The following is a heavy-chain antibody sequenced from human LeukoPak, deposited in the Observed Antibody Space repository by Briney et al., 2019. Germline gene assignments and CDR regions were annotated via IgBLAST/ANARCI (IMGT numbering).Heavy chain of an antibody. Sequence: SETLSLTCTVSGGSISTYYWSWIRQPPGKGLEWIGYIYNSGSTNYNPSLKSRVTISADTSKEQFSLKLRSVTAADTAVYYCARDPTHYDPPLWGQGTLVTVSS. D-gene: IGHD4-17*01. V-gene: IGHV4-59*01. J-gene: IGHJ4*02. CDR3: ARDPTHYDPPL. CDR2: IYNSGST. CDR1: GGSISTYY.